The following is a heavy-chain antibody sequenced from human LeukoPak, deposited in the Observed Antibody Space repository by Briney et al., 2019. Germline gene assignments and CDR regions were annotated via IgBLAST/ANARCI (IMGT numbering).Heavy chain of an antibody. D-gene: IGHD1-1*01. V-gene: IGHV3-7*01. Sequence: GGSLRLSCAASGFTFSSYLMAWVRQPPGKGLEWVANIKQDGNEKFYVDSLKGRFTISRDNAKNSLYLQMSSLRAEDTAVYFCATGNNWSHDYWGQGTLVTVSS. J-gene: IGHJ4*02. CDR2: IKQDGNEK. CDR1: GFTFSSYL. CDR3: ATGNNWSHDY.